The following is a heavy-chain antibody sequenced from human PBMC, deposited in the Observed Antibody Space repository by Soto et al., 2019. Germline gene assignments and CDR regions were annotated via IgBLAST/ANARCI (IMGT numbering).Heavy chain of an antibody. CDR1: GFAFKYAR. Sequence: EVLLVESGGGLVKPGGSLRLSCAASGFAFKYARMPWVRQAPGKGLEWVGHIRSNIDGATTAYAAPVKGRFTISRDESKNTVDLQMNSLITEDTAVYYCTTDWGSGTHYARAFDVWGQGTMVTVSS. V-gene: IGHV3-15*01. J-gene: IGHJ3*01. CDR3: TTDWGSGTHYARAFDV. CDR2: IRSNIDGATT. D-gene: IGHD3-16*01.